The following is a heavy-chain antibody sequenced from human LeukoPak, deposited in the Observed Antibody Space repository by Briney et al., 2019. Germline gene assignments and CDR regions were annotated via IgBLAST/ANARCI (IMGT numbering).Heavy chain of an antibody. D-gene: IGHD3-22*01. CDR2: IQDDGAKT. V-gene: IGHV3-30*02. J-gene: IGHJ4*02. Sequence: PGGSLRLSCAASGLTFNTYPMHWVRQAPGKGLEWVAVIQDDGAKTNYADSVRGRFTISRDNSRSTVYLQMNSLKPDDTAVYYCATQTITLVVVISPFDCWGQGALVTVSS. CDR3: ATQTITLVVVISPFDC. CDR1: GLTFNTYP.